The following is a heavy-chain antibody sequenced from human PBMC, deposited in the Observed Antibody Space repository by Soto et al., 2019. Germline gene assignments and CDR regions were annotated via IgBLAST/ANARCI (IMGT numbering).Heavy chain of an antibody. Sequence: GESLKISCKGSGYTFTSYWIGWVRQMPGKGLEWMGIIYPGDSDTRYSPSFQGQVTISADKSISTAYMKWSSLKASDTAMYYCARQPNYYDSSGYYYGNAFDIWGQGTMVTV. CDR2: IYPGDSDT. CDR3: ARQPNYYDSSGYYYGNAFDI. V-gene: IGHV5-51*01. D-gene: IGHD3-22*01. J-gene: IGHJ3*02. CDR1: GYTFTSYW.